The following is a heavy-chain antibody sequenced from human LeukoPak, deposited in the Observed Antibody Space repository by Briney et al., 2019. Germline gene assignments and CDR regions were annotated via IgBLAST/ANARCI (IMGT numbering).Heavy chain of an antibody. J-gene: IGHJ4*02. CDR3: ATLRPRQQLVVDH. CDR1: GFTFTKYT. V-gene: IGHV3-21*01. D-gene: IGHD6-13*01. CDR2: ISSGGDYI. Sequence: AGGSLRLSCAASGFTFTKYTLNWVRQTPGKGPELVSYISSGGDYIKYADSVKGRFTISRDNAKNSVDLQMNSLRPEDTAVYYCATLRPRQQLVVDHWGQGTLVTVSS.